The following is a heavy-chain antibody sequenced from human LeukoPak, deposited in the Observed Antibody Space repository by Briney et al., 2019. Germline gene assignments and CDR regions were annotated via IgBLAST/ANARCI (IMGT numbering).Heavy chain of an antibody. CDR3: ARSKQTYYYGSGSYCYFDY. D-gene: IGHD3-10*01. J-gene: IGHJ4*02. CDR1: GFTFSSYW. V-gene: IGHV3-74*01. CDR2: INSDGSST. Sequence: TGGSLRLSCAASGFTFSSYWMQWVRQAPGKGLVWVSRINSDGSSTSYADSVKGRFTISRDNAKNTLYLQMNSLRAEDTAVYYCARSKQTYYYGSGSYCYFDYWGQGTLVTVSS.